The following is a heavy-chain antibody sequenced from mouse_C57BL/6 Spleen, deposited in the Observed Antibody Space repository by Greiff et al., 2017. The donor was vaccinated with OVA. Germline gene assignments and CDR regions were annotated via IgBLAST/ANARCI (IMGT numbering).Heavy chain of an antibody. D-gene: IGHD2-3*01. Sequence: VQLQQSGAELARPGASVKMSCKASGYTFTSYTMHWVKQRPGQGLEWIGYINPSSGYTKYNQKFKDKATLTADQSSRTAYMQLSSLTSEDSAVYYCAAYDGYFDYWGQGTTLTVSS. J-gene: IGHJ2*01. CDR1: GYTFTSYT. CDR3: AAYDGYFDY. CDR2: INPSSGYT. V-gene: IGHV1-4*01.